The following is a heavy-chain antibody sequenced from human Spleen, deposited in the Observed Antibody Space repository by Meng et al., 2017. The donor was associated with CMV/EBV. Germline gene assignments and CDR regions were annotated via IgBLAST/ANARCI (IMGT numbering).Heavy chain of an antibody. J-gene: IGHJ4*02. CDR2: INPNSGGA. V-gene: IGHV1-2*02. CDR3: ARGRYCSSTSCYTGGEVDY. CDR1: FTGYY. D-gene: IGHD2-2*02. Sequence: FTGYYIHWVRPAAGQGLGWMGWINPNSGGANYAQKFQGRVTMTRDTSISTAYMELSRLRSDDTAVYYCARGRYCSSTSCYTGGEVDYWGQGTLVTVSS.